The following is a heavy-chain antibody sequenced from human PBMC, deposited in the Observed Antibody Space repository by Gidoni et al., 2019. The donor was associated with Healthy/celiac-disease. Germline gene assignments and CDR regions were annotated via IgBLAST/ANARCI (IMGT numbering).Heavy chain of an antibody. D-gene: IGHD6-19*01. CDR2: ISSSSSTI. CDR3: ARGRVGSSGWYLDY. J-gene: IGHJ4*02. Sequence: EVQLVESGGGLVQPGGSLRLSCAASGFTFSSYSMNWVRQAPGKGLEWVSYISSSSSTIYYADSVKGRFTISRDNAKNSLYLQMNSLRDEDTAVYYCARGRVGSSGWYLDYWGQGTLVTVSS. CDR1: GFTFSSYS. V-gene: IGHV3-48*02.